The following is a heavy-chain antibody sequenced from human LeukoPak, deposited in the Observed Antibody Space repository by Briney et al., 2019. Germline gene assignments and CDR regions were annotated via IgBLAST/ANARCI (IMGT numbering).Heavy chain of an antibody. D-gene: IGHD3-22*01. V-gene: IGHV1-18*01. CDR1: GYTFTSYG. J-gene: IGHJ4*02. CDR2: ISAYNGNT. Sequence: ASVKVSCKASGYTFTSYGISWVRQAPGQGLEWMGWISAYNGNTNYAQKLQGRVTMTTDTSTSTAYMELRSLRSDDTAVYYCARVIFYYDSSGEVVYWGQGTLVTVSS. CDR3: ARVIFYYDSSGEVVY.